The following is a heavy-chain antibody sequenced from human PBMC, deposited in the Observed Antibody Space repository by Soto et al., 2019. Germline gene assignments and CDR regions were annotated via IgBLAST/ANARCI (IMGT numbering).Heavy chain of an antibody. D-gene: IGHD6-6*01. CDR1: GYTYSSYS. J-gene: IGHJ4*02. CDR3: AIEYSSSPPYYPIGY. V-gene: IGHV1-69*01. CDR2: IIPIFGTA. Sequence: SPVKLSCKSAGYTYSSYSISCLRQAPGQGLEWMGGIIPIFGTANYAQKFQGRVTVTADESTSTAYMELSSLRSEDAAVYYCAIEYSSSPPYYPIGYWGQGTLVTVSS.